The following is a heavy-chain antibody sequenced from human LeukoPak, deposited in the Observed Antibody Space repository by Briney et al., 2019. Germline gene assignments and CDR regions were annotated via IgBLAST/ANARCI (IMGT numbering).Heavy chain of an antibody. CDR1: GFTFSSYS. D-gene: IGHD5-24*01. CDR2: ISSSSSTT. Sequence: GGSLRLSCAASGFTFSSYSMNWVRQAPGKGLEWVSYISSSSSTTYYADSVKGRFTISRDNAKNSLYLQMNSLRAEDTAVYYCARDTRIDGYNQAFDYWGQGTLVTVSS. J-gene: IGHJ4*02. CDR3: ARDTRIDGYNQAFDY. V-gene: IGHV3-48*04.